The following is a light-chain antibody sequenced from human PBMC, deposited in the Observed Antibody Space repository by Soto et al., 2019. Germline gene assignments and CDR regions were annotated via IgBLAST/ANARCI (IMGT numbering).Light chain of an antibody. CDR3: QQYDSSPRT. Sequence: EVVMAQSPASLSVSPGERATLSCRYSQSVSNNYLAWYQQKPGQAPRLLIYGASNRATGIPDRFSGSGSGTDFTLTISRLEPEDFAVYYCQQYDSSPRTLGQGTKVDIK. CDR2: GAS. J-gene: IGKJ1*01. CDR1: QSVSNNY. V-gene: IGKV3-20*01.